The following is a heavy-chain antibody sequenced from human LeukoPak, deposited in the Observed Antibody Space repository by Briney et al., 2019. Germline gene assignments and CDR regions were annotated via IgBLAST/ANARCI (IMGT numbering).Heavy chain of an antibody. D-gene: IGHD3-22*01. J-gene: IGHJ4*02. Sequence: GGSLRLSCAASGFTFRSDAMSSVRPAPGEGLEWVSALRRRGGSTYYANSVKGRFTISRDNSKNTLYLQMNSLRAEDTAVYYCAKEITMIVVDLYYFDYWGQGTLVTVSS. V-gene: IGHV3-23*01. CDR3: AKEITMIVVDLYYFDY. CDR2: LRRRGGST. CDR1: GFTFRSDA.